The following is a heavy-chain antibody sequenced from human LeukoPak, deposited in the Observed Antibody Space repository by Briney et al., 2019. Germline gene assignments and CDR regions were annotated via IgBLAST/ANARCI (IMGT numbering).Heavy chain of an antibody. CDR3: APDHGGF. Sequence: GGSLRLSCAASGFTFSTYGMHWVRQAPGKGLEWVAIIWYDGSNTYYADSVKGRFTISRDNSKNTLYLEMNSLRAEDTAVYYCAPDHGGFWGQGTLVTVSS. CDR1: GFTFSTYG. CDR2: IWYDGSNT. V-gene: IGHV3-33*08. D-gene: IGHD3-16*01. J-gene: IGHJ4*02.